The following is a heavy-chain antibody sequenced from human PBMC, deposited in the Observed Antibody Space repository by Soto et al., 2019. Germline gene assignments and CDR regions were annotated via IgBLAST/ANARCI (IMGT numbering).Heavy chain of an antibody. CDR2: IYYSGST. J-gene: IGHJ4*02. V-gene: IGHV4-31*03. D-gene: IGHD3-9*01. Sequence: PSETLSLTCTVSGGSISSGGYYWSWIRQHPGKGLEWIGYIYYSGSTYYNPSLKSRVTISVDTSKNQFSLKLSSVTAADTAVYYCARAHVLRYLEWLTQGPRHFDYWGQGTLVTVSS. CDR1: GGSISSGGYY. CDR3: ARAHVLRYLEWLTQGPRHFDY.